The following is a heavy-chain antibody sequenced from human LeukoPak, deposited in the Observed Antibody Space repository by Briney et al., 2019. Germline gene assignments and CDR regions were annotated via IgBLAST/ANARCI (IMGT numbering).Heavy chain of an antibody. D-gene: IGHD2/OR15-2a*01. V-gene: IGHV3-74*03. Sequence: PGGSLRLSCAASGFAFSRYLMHWVCHAPGKGLVWVSRIQTDENDTTYADSVKGRFTISRDNAKNTLYLQMDSLRVDEDTAVYYCARAAGNTYAMDVWGKGTTVTVSS. J-gene: IGHJ6*03. CDR3: ARAAGNTYAMDV. CDR1: GFAFSRYL. CDR2: IQTDENDT.